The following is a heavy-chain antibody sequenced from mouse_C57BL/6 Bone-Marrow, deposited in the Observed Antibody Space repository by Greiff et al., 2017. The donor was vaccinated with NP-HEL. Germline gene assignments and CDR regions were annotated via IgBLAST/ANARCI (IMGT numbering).Heavy chain of an antibody. CDR1: GFTFRDYY. V-gene: IGHV5-12*01. J-gene: IGHJ2*01. Sequence: EVQLVESGGGLVQPGGSLKLSCAASGFTFRDYYMYWVRQTPEKRLEWVAYISNGGGSTYYPDPVTGRFTISRDNAKNTLYLQMSRLKSEDTAMYYCARGGGLRRGFDYWGQGTTLTVSS. CDR2: ISNGGGST. D-gene: IGHD2-4*01. CDR3: ARGGGLRRGFDY.